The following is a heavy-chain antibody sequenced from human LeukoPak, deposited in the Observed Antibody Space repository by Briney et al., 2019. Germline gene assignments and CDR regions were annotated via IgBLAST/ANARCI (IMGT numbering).Heavy chain of an antibody. V-gene: IGHV4-59*12. CDR1: GGSISSYY. D-gene: IGHD3-3*01. CDR3: ASGFLEWLSTDAFDI. Sequence: SETLSLTCTVSGGSISSYYWSWIRQPPGKGLEWIGYIYYSGSTNYNPSLKSRVTISVDTSKNQFSLKLSSVTAADTAVYYCASGFLEWLSTDAFDIWGQGTMVTVSS. J-gene: IGHJ3*02. CDR2: IYYSGST.